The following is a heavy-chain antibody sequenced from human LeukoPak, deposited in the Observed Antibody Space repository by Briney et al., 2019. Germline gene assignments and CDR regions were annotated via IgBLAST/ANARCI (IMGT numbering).Heavy chain of an antibody. CDR3: TGNGFSSGLDY. CDR2: ISSSGSTR. J-gene: IGHJ4*02. Sequence: GGSLRLSCAASGFTFSSYEMNWVRQAPGKGLEWVSYISSSGSTRYYADSVKGRFTTSRDDAKNSLYLQMNSLRAEDTAVYYCTGNGFSSGLDYWGQGTLVTVSS. V-gene: IGHV3-48*03. D-gene: IGHD6-19*01. CDR1: GFTFSSYE.